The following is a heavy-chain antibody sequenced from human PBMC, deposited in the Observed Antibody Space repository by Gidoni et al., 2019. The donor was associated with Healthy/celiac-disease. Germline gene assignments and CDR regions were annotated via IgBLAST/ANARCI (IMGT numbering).Heavy chain of an antibody. J-gene: IGHJ6*02. D-gene: IGHD1-26*01. CDR3: AKDRLGSGSLKASYYYYGMDV. CDR1: GFTFSSYA. CDR2: ISGSGGST. V-gene: IGHV3-23*01. Sequence: EVQLLESGGGLVQPGGSLRLSCAASGFTFSSYAMSWVRQAPGKGLEWVSAISGSGGSTYYADSVKGRFTISRDNSKNTLYLQMNSLRAEDTAVYYCAKDRLGSGSLKASYYYYGMDVWGQGTTVTVSS.